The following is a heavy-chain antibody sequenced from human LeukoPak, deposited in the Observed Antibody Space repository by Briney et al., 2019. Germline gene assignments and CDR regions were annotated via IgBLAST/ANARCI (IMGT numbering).Heavy chain of an antibody. Sequence: PGGSLRLSCEASGFTFNNFGMHWVRQAPGKGLEWVAFIGYDESKKYYAEAVKGRFTISRDDSKNTLYLQMSAVKTEDTAVYYCAKDFTVDNHYYDSSGYYPEAFDIWGQGTMVTVSS. J-gene: IGHJ3*02. V-gene: IGHV3-30*02. CDR2: IGYDESKK. CDR1: GFTFNNFG. D-gene: IGHD3-22*01. CDR3: AKDFTVDNHYYDSSGYYPEAFDI.